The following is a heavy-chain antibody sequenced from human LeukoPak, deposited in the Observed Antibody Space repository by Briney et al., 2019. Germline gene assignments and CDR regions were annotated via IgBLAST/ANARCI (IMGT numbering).Heavy chain of an antibody. CDR2: ISWNSGSI. CDR1: GSTFDDYA. J-gene: IGHJ4*02. D-gene: IGHD3-22*01. Sequence: GGSLRLSCAASGSTFDDYAMHWVRQAPGKGLEWVSGISWNSGSIGYADSVKGRFTISRDNAKNSLYLQMNSLRAEDTALYYCAKHLVYDSSGSMDYWGQGTLVTVSS. V-gene: IGHV3-9*01. CDR3: AKHLVYDSSGSMDY.